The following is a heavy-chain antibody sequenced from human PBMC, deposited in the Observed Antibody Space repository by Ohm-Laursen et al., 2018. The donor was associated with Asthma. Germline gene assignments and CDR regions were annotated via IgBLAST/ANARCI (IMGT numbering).Heavy chain of an antibody. Sequence: SEPLSLTCTVSGGSISTYSWSWLRQPPGKGLEWIGYIYHSGSTNYNPSLKSRVTMSVDTSKNQFSLKLSSVTAADTAVYYCARPYCSDTTCYHYFDSWGQGTLVSVSS. CDR2: IYHSGST. CDR1: GGSISTYS. CDR3: ARPYCSDTTCYHYFDS. J-gene: IGHJ4*02. V-gene: IGHV4-59*08. D-gene: IGHD2-2*01.